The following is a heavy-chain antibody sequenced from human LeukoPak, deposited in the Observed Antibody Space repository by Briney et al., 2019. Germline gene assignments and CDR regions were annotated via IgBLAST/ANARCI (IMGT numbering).Heavy chain of an antibody. CDR3: AKTTTGYSSGRFPGRPVDY. CDR2: IFGSGGST. J-gene: IGHJ4*02. D-gene: IGHD6-19*01. V-gene: IGHV3-23*01. Sequence: GGSLRLSCAASGFTFSSYAMYWVCQAPGRGLEWVSGIFGSGGSTHYADSVKGRFTISRDNSKNTVYLQMNSLRAEDTAVYYCAKTTTGYSSGRFPGRPVDYWGQGTLVTVSS. CDR1: GFTFSSYA.